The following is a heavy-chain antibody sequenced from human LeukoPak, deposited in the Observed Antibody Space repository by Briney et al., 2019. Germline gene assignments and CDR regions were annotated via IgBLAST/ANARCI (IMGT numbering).Heavy chain of an antibody. J-gene: IGHJ6*02. Sequence: ASVKVSCKASGGTFSSYAISWVRQAPGQGLEWLGRIIPILGIANYAQKFQGRVTITADKSTSTAYMELSSLRSEDTAVYYCARASGSGSYTPNYYYYYGMDVWGQGTTVTVSS. CDR2: IIPILGIA. CDR3: ARASGSGSYTPNYYYYYGMDV. V-gene: IGHV1-69*04. CDR1: GGTFSSYA. D-gene: IGHD3-10*01.